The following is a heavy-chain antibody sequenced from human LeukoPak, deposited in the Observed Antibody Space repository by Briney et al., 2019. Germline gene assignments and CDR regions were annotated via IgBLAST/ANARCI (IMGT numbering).Heavy chain of an antibody. J-gene: IGHJ4*02. V-gene: IGHV3-23*01. CDR1: GFTSSSYA. D-gene: IGHD3-9*01. Sequence: GGSLRLSCAASGFTSSSYAMNWVRQAPGKGLEWVSSIRSSGDNTYYADSVKGRFTISRDNSKNTVYLQMNSLRAEDTAVYYCAKGSYDILTGYYTVFDYWGQGTLVTASS. CDR2: IRSSGDNT. CDR3: AKGSYDILTGYYTVFDY.